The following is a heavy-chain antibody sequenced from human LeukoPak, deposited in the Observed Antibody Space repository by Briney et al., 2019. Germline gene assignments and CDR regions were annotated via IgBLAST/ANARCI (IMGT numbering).Heavy chain of an antibody. CDR2: ISASGVST. V-gene: IGHV3-23*01. CDR3: ARGSENDY. J-gene: IGHJ4*02. CDR1: GFTFSNYA. Sequence: SGGSLRLSCAASGFTFSNYAMNWVRQAPGKGLEWVSSISASGVSTYYADSVKGRFTISRDNSKNTLYLQMNGLRAEDTAVYYCARGSENDYWGQGTLVTVSS.